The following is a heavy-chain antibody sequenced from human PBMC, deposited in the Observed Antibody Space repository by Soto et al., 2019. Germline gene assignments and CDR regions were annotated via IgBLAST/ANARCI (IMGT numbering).Heavy chain of an antibody. D-gene: IGHD3-22*01. Sequence: QITLRESGPTLVKPTQTLTLTCTFSGFSVSTSGVGVGRISQPPGKALEWLALIYWDDDKRYSPSLKSRLTITKDTSKNQVVLTMTNMDPVVTATYYCAHRRSTYYYDSTFDPWGQGTLVTVSS. CDR2: IYWDDDK. CDR3: AHRRSTYYYDSTFDP. V-gene: IGHV2-5*02. J-gene: IGHJ5*02. CDR1: GFSVSTSGVG.